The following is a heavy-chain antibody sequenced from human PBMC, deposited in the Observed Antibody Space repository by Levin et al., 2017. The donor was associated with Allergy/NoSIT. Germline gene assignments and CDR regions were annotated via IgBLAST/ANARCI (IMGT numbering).Heavy chain of an antibody. V-gene: IGHV4-39*01. D-gene: IGHD2-15*01. Sequence: SQTLSLTCTVSGGSISSSSYYWGWIRQPPGKGLEWIGSIYYSGSTYYNPSLKSRVTISVDTSKNQFSLKLSSVTAADTAVYYCARIVVVAAPAYYYGMDVWGQGTTVTVSS. CDR2: IYYSGST. CDR1: GGSISSSSYY. CDR3: ARIVVVAAPAYYYGMDV. J-gene: IGHJ6*02.